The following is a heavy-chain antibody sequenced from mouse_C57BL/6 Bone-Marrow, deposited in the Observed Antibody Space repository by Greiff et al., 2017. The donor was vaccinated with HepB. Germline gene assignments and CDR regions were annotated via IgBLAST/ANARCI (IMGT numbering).Heavy chain of an antibody. CDR3: TGRDGNYVRYYAMDY. J-gene: IGHJ4*01. V-gene: IGHV6-3*01. D-gene: IGHD2-1*01. CDR1: GFTFSNYW. CDR2: IRLKSDNYAT. Sequence: EVKVVESGGGLVQPGGSMKLSCVASGFTFSNYWMNWVRQSPEKGLEWVAQIRLKSDNYATHYAESVKGRFTISRDDSKSSVYLQMNNLRAEDTGIYYCTGRDGNYVRYYAMDYWGQGTSVTVSS.